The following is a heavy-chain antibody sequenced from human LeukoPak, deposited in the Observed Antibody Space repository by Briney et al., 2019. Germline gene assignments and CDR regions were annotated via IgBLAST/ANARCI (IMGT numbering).Heavy chain of an antibody. Sequence: PWGSLRLSCAASRFTLSTYGMYWVRQAPGKGLEWVAVISYDGSNKYYADSVKGRFTISRDNSKNTLYLQMNSLRAEDTADYYCAKEGGGSYYVDYYYGMDVWGQGTTVTVSS. CDR3: AKEGGGSYYVDYYYGMDV. CDR2: ISYDGSNK. CDR1: RFTLSTYG. J-gene: IGHJ6*02. D-gene: IGHD1-26*01. V-gene: IGHV3-30*18.